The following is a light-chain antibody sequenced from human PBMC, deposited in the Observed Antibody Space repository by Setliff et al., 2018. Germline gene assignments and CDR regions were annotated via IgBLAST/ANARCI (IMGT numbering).Light chain of an antibody. J-gene: IGLJ1*01. V-gene: IGLV1-40*01. CDR2: SNN. Sequence: QSVLTQPPSVSGAPGQRVTISCTGSRSNIGAGYGVHWYQQFPGTAPKLLIYSNNQRPLGVPDRFSGSKSGTSASLALSGLQSEDEADYYCVTWDDSLNGYVFGTGTKVTVL. CDR1: RSNIGAGYG. CDR3: VTWDDSLNGYV.